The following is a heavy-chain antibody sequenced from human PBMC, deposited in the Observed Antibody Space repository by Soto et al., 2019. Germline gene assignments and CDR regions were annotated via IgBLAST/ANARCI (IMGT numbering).Heavy chain of an antibody. J-gene: IGHJ6*02. CDR3: PSGGVAGGVDV. CDR1: GLTFSNYW. Sequence: GGSLRLSCVVSGLTFSNYWMHWVRQAPGQGLVWVSRIYNDGSSTGHADSVKGRFTISRDNAKKTLFLKMNSLRAEDTAVYYWPSGGVAGGVDVWAQRTTVAVCS. D-gene: IGHD3-16*01. CDR2: IYNDGSST. V-gene: IGHV3-74*01.